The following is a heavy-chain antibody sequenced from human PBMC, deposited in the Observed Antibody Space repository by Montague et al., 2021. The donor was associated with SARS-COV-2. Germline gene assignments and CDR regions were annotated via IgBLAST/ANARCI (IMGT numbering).Heavy chain of an antibody. CDR1: GFTFSSYD. J-gene: IGHJ5*02. D-gene: IGHD4-11*01. V-gene: IGHV3-13*04. CDR3: ARGVYDYSNYVNWFDP. CDR2: IGTAGDT. Sequence: SLRLSCAASGFTFSSYDMHWVRQATGKGLEWVSAIGTAGDTYYPGSVKGRLTISRENAKNSLYLQMNSLRAGDTAVYYCARGVYDYSNYVNWFDPWGQGTLVTVSS.